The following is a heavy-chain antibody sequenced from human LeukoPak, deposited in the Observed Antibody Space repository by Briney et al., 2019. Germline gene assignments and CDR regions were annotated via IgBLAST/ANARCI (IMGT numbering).Heavy chain of an antibody. V-gene: IGHV3-7*04. J-gene: IGHJ4*02. Sequence: EWVATIKQDGSENFYADSVKGRFTISRDNAKNSLHLQMNSLRAEDTSVYYCARSSSGWYDYWGQGTLVTVSS. D-gene: IGHD6-19*01. CDR3: ARSSSGWYDY. CDR2: IKQDGSEN.